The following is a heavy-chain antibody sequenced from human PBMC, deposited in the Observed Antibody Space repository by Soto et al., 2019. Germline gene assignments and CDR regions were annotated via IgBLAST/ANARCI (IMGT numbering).Heavy chain of an antibody. V-gene: IGHV4-34*01. CDR3: ARGGGRYGPILIMWFDP. D-gene: IGHD1-26*01. CDR1: GGSFSGYY. CDR2: INHSGST. Sequence: PSETLSLTCAVYGGSFSGYYWSWIRQPPGKGLEWIGEINHSGSTNYNPSLKSRVTISVDTSKNQFSLKLSSVTAADTAVYYCARGGGRYGPILIMWFDPWGQGTLVTVSS. J-gene: IGHJ5*02.